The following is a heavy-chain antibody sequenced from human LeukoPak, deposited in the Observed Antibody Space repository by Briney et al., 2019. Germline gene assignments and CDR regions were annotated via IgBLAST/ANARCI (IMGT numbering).Heavy chain of an antibody. CDR3: TTFAFHHDYFDY. V-gene: IGHV3-15*01. J-gene: IGHJ4*02. CDR2: IKSKTDGGTT. CDR1: GFTFTNAW. Sequence: GGSLRLSCAASGFTFTNAWMSWVRQAPGKGLEWVGRIKSKTDGGTTDYAAPVKGRFTISRDDSKNTLYLQMNSLKTEDTAVYYCTTFAFHHDYFDYWGQGTLVTVSS. D-gene: IGHD1-14*01.